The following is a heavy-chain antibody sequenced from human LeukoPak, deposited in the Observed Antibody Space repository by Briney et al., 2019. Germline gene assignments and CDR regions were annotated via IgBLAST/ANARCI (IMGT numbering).Heavy chain of an antibody. CDR2: INGRGDNT. CDR3: AKDVDTAMVNWFDP. J-gene: IGHJ5*02. V-gene: IGHV3-23*01. CDR1: GVIISSYA. Sequence: GGSLRLSCAASGVIISSYAMSWVRQAPGKGLEWVSAINGRGDNTYYADFVKGRFTISRDNSKNTLYLQMNSLRAEDTAVYYCAKDVDTAMVNWFDPWGQGTLVTVSS. D-gene: IGHD5-18*01.